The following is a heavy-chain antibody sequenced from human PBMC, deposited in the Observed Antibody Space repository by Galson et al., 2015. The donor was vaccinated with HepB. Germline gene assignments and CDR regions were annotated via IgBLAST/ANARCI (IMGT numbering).Heavy chain of an antibody. D-gene: IGHD6-13*01. CDR2: IRSKASDYAT. CDR3: LRLGDLSGYCSS. V-gene: IGHV3-73*01. J-gene: IGHJ4*02. Sequence: SLRLSCAASGFTFSGSAIHWVRQASGKGPEWVGRIRSKASDYATAYAASPKGRFTISRDDSKNTAYLHMNSLKTEDTAVYYCLRLGDLSGYCSSWGQGTLVTVSS. CDR1: GFTFSGSA.